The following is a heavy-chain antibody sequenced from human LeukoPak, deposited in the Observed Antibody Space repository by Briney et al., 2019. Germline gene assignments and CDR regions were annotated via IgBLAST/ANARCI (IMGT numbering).Heavy chain of an antibody. Sequence: GRSLRLSCAASGFTFSSYGMHWVRQVPGKGLEWVTVISYDGSNKYYADSVKGRFSISRDNSKNTLYLQMNSLRAEDTAVYYCAKASKSHDYWGQGTLVTVSS. D-gene: IGHD4-11*01. CDR1: GFTFSSYG. CDR2: ISYDGSNK. J-gene: IGHJ4*02. V-gene: IGHV3-30*18. CDR3: AKASKSHDY.